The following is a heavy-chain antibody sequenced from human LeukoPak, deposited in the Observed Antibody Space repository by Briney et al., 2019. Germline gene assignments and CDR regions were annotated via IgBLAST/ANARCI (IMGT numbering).Heavy chain of an antibody. CDR1: GGSFSGYY. CDR2: INHSGST. J-gene: IGHJ5*02. CDR3: ARHRGRWFDP. V-gene: IGHV4-34*01. Sequence: SETLSLTCAVYGGSFSGYYWSWIRQPPGKGLEWIGEINHSGSTNYNPSLKSRVTISVDTSKNQFSLKLSSVTAADTAVYHCARHRGRWFDPWGQGTLVTVSS. D-gene: IGHD1-1*01.